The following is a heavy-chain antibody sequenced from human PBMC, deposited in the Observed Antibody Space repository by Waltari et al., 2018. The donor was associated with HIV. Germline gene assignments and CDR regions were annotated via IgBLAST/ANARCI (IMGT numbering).Heavy chain of an antibody. CDR3: TRNKKGPLDY. J-gene: IGHJ4*02. V-gene: IGHV7-4-1*02. Sequence: QVQLVQSGSQLKKPGASVKISCTASGYVFTTLSINWVRQAPGQGLEWMGWINTNTGNPTYAQGFTGRYVFSLDTSVSTAYLQINSLRGADTAVYLCTRNKKGPLDYWGQGSLVTVSS. CDR2: INTNTGNP. CDR1: GYVFTTLS.